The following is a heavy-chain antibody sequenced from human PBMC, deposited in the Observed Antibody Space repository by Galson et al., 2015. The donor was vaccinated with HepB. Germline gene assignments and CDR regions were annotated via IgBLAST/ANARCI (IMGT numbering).Heavy chain of an antibody. CDR2: TYYRSKWYN. V-gene: IGHV6-1*01. CDR3: ARGSTAMVYYYYGMDV. D-gene: IGHD5-18*01. J-gene: IGHJ6*02. Sequence: CAISGDSVSSNSAAWNWIRQSPSRGLEWLGRTYYRSKWYNDYAVSVKSRITINPDTSKNQFSLQLNSVTPEDTAVYYCARGSTAMVYYYYGMDVWGQGTTATVSS. CDR1: GDSVSSNSAA.